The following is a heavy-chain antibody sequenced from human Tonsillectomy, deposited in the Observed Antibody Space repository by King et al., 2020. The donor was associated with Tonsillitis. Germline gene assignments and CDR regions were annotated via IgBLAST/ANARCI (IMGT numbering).Heavy chain of an antibody. D-gene: IGHD3-22*01. CDR3: ASIHYYDFLDY. CDR1: GGSISSGDYF. Sequence: VQLQESGPGLVKPSQTLSLTCTVSGGSISSGDYFWSWIRQPPGKGLEWIGYIYYSGSTYYNPSLKSRVTISIDTSRSQFSLRLTFVTAADTAVYYCASIHYYDFLDYWGQGTLVTVSS. CDR2: IYYSGST. V-gene: IGHV4-30-4*01. J-gene: IGHJ4*02.